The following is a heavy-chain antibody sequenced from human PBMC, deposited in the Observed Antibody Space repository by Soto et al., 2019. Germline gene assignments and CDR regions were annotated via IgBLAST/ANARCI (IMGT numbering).Heavy chain of an antibody. CDR2: INHSGST. CDR3: ARLGFPDWFDP. Sequence: QVQLQQWGAGLLKPSETLSLTCAVYGGSFSGYYWSWIRQPRGKGLEWIGEINHSGSTNYNPSLKSRVTISVDTSKNQFSLKLSSVTAADTAVYYCARLGFPDWFDPWGQGTLVTVSS. CDR1: GGSFSGYY. J-gene: IGHJ5*02. V-gene: IGHV4-34*01.